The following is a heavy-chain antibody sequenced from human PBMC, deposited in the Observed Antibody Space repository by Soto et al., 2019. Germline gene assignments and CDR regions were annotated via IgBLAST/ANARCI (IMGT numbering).Heavy chain of an antibody. CDR3: GRGQPSYYYDSSGYYYAQAHFDY. D-gene: IGHD3-22*01. CDR1: GYTFTSYA. Sequence: ASVKVSCKASGYTFTSYAMHWVRQAPGQRLEWMGWINAGNGNTKYSQKFQGRVTITRDTSASTAYMELRSLRSDDTAVYYCGRGQPSYYYDSSGYYYAQAHFDYWGQGTLVSVTS. CDR2: INAGNGNT. V-gene: IGHV1-3*01. J-gene: IGHJ4*02.